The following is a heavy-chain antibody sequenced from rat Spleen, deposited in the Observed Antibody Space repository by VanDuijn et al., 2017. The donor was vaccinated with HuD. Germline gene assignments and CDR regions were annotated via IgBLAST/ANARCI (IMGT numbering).Heavy chain of an antibody. CDR3: TTVERTYWYFDF. V-gene: IGHV5-20*01. Sequence: EVQLVESDGGLVQPGRSLKLSCAASGFTFSDYFMAWVRQAPTKGLEWVATINYDGGSTYYRDPVKGRFTISRDNAKSTLYLQMDSLRSEDTATYYCTTVERTYWYFDFWGPGTMVTVSS. CDR2: INYDGGST. CDR1: GFTFSDYF. J-gene: IGHJ1*01.